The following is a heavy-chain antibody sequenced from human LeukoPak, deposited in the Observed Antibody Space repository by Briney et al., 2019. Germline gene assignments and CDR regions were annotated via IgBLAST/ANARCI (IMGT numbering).Heavy chain of an antibody. D-gene: IGHD1-26*01. J-gene: IGHJ4*02. V-gene: IGHV1-69*05. CDR3: ARGPGPWEPFDY. CDR2: IIPIFGTA. CDR1: GGTFSSYA. Sequence: GASVKVSCKASGGTFSSYAISWVRQAPGQGLEWMGGIIPIFGTANYAQKFQGRVTITTDESTSTAYMELSSLRSEDTAVYYCARGPGPWEPFDYWGQGTLVTVSS.